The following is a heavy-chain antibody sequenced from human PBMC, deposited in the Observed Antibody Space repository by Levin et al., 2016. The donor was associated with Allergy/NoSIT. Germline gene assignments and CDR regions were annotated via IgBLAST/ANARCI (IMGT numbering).Heavy chain of an antibody. V-gene: IGHV3-30*04. Sequence: VRQAPGKGLEWVAVISFDESYKFYADSVKGRFTVSRDNSKSTLYLQMNSLSAEDTAVYYCAGAYDSTASGPGHWGQGTLVTVSS. CDR2: ISFDESYK. J-gene: IGHJ1*01. CDR3: AGAYDSTASGPGH. D-gene: IGHD3-22*01.